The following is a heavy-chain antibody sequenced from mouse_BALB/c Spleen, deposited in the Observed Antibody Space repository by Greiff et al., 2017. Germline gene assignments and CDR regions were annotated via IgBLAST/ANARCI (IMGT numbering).Heavy chain of an antibody. Sequence: EVQGVESGGGLVKPGGSLKLSCAASGFTFSSYTMSWVRQTPEKRLEWVATISSGGSYTYYPDSVKGRFTISRDNAKNTLYLQMSSLKSEDTAMYYCTRDEEDYFFAYWGQGTLVTVSA. CDR2: ISSGGSYT. V-gene: IGHV5-6-4*01. J-gene: IGHJ3*01. D-gene: IGHD1-1*01. CDR3: TRDEEDYFFAY. CDR1: GFTFSSYT.